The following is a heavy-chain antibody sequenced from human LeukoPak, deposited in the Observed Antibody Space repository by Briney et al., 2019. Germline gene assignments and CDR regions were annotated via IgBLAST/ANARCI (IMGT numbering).Heavy chain of an antibody. CDR1: GGSFSGYY. V-gene: IGHV4-34*01. CDR3: GRTDDSSGLTSSSFDY. CDR2: INHSGST. J-gene: IGHJ4*02. D-gene: IGHD3-22*01. Sequence: SETLSLTCAVYGGSFSGYYWSWIRQPPGKGLEWIGEINHSGSTNYNPSSKSRVTTSVDTSNNHFPQQRSTVTAADAPVYYCGRTDDSSGLTSSSFDYWGQGTLVTVSS.